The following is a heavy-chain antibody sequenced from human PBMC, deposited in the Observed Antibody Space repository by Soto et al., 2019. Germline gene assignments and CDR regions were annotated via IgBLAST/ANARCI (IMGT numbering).Heavy chain of an antibody. CDR3: ARSPSTSGYDSMFY. V-gene: IGHV3-33*01. J-gene: IGHJ4*02. Sequence: PGGSLRLSCAASGLTFSSSVIHWFRQAPGKGLEWVALIWYDGSYKYYADTVKGRFTISRDNSKNTLYLQMNSLRAEDTAVYYCARSPSTSGYDSMFYWGQGTLVTVSS. CDR2: IWYDGSYK. D-gene: IGHD5-12*01. CDR1: GLTFSSSV.